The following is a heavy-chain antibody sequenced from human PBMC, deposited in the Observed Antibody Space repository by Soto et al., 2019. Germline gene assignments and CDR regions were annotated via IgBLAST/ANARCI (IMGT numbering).Heavy chain of an antibody. J-gene: IGHJ3*01. D-gene: IGHD3-22*01. CDR2: IIPLFRSA. Sequence: QLQLVQSGAEVKKPGSSVKVSCKASGGSFSRSVIGWVRQAPGQGLEWMGGIIPLFRSACYAQKFQGRVPITADASTSTDYVELSSLRSADTAVYYWARPNPYYDTGGYSQEAFEFWGQGTKVSVS. CDR1: GGSFSRSV. CDR3: ARPNPYYDTGGYSQEAFEF. V-gene: IGHV1-69*01.